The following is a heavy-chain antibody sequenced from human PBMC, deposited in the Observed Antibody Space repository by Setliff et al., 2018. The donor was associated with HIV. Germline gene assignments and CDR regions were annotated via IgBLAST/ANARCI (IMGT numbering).Heavy chain of an antibody. CDR3: AASVADYGKGGGMGY. Sequence: PSETLSLTCAVSGGSISSNWWSWVRQSPGKGLEWIGEIYHSGSTHYNPSLQSRVTISVDKSKSQFSLKLNSVTAADTAVYYCAASVADYGKGGGMGYWGQGTLVTVSS. J-gene: IGHJ4*02. V-gene: IGHV4-4*02. CDR2: IYHSGST. D-gene: IGHD3-10*01. CDR1: GGSISSNW.